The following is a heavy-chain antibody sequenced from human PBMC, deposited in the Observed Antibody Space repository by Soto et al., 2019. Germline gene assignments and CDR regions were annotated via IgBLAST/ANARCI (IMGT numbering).Heavy chain of an antibody. Sequence: QVQLVQSGAEVKKPGASVKVSCKASGYTFSSYYMHWVRQAPGQGLEWMGIINPSGGSTSYVHKFQSRVTMTRNTSTSTVYMELSILRSEDTSLYYCARGFEGGDSSSWYFWGQGTLVTVSS. J-gene: IGHJ4*02. D-gene: IGHD6-13*01. CDR1: GYTFSSYY. CDR3: ARGFEGGDSSSWYF. CDR2: INPSGGST. V-gene: IGHV1-46*01.